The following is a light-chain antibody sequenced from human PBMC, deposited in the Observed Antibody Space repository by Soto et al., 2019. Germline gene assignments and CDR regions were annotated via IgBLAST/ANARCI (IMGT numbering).Light chain of an antibody. Sequence: EIVLTQSPATLSLSRGERTTLSCRASQSVSTDLAWYQQKPGQAPRLLIYDASNRTTGIPARFSGSGSGTDFTLTIITLEQEDFAVYYCQQRSSRPQTFGQGTRLEI. CDR1: QSVSTD. CDR3: QQRSSRPQT. CDR2: DAS. J-gene: IGKJ5*01. V-gene: IGKV3-11*01.